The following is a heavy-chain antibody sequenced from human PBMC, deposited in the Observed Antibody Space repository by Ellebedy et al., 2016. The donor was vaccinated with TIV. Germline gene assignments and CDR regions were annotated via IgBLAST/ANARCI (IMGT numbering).Heavy chain of an antibody. V-gene: IGHV3-23*01. CDR1: GFTFSSYA. J-gene: IGHJ4*02. Sequence: GESLKISXAASGFTFSSYAMSWVRQAPGKGLEWVSAISGSGGSTYYADSVKGRFTISRDNSKNTLYLQMNSLRAEDTAVYYCAKDPWVAATGLFDYWGQGTLVTVSS. CDR3: AKDPWVAATGLFDY. D-gene: IGHD6-25*01. CDR2: ISGSGGST.